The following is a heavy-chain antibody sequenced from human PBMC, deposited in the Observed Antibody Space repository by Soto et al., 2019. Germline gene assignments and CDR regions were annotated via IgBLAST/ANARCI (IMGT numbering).Heavy chain of an antibody. D-gene: IGHD3-22*01. CDR2: ISTNGGST. CDR3: VKGEYYYDSSGYYPFDY. V-gene: IGHV3-64D*06. J-gene: IGHJ4*02. CDR1: GYTFTSYA. Sequence: EASVKVSCKASGYTFTSYAMHWVRQAPGKGLEYVSSISTNGGSTHYADSVKGRFTISRDNSKNTQYLQMSSLRADDTAVHYCVKGEYYYDSSGYYPFDYWGQGTLVTVSS.